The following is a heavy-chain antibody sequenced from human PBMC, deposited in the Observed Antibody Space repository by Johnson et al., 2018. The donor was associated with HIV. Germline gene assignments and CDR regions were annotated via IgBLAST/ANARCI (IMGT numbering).Heavy chain of an antibody. CDR2: IGTAGDT. D-gene: IGHD2-2*01. CDR1: GFTFSCYD. V-gene: IGHV3-13*01. J-gene: IGHJ3*02. CDR3: ARLYCSRTSCYEGGGYAFDI. Sequence: VQLVESGGGLVQPGGSLRLSCAASGFTFSCYDVHWVRQATGKGLEWVSPIGTAGDTYYPGSVKGRFTISRDNSKNTLYLQMNSLRAEGTAVYYWARLYCSRTSCYEGGGYAFDIWGQGTMVTVSS.